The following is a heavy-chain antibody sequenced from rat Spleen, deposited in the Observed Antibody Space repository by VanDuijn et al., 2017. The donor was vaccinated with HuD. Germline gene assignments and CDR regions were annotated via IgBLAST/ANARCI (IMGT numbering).Heavy chain of an antibody. D-gene: IGHD1-2*01. J-gene: IGHJ4*01. CDR2: ISPSGGST. CDR3: GKDMNYYSTYPFYVMGD. Sequence: EVQLVESGGGLVQPGRSMKLSCAASGFTFSNSYMAWVRQAPTKGLEWVASISPSGGSTYYPDSVKGRFTISRDNAKSTLYLQMDSLRSEDTATYYCGKDMNYYSTYPFYVMGDWGQGASVTVSS. V-gene: IGHV5-25*01. CDR1: GFTFSNSY.